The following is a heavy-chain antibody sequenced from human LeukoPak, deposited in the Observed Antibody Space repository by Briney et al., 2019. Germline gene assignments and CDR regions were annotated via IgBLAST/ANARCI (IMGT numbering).Heavy chain of an antibody. V-gene: IGHV4-38-2*02. D-gene: IGHD6-13*01. Sequence: SETLSLTCTVSGYSISSGYYWGWIRRPPGKGLEWIGSIYHSGSTYYNPSLKSRVTISVDTSKNQFSLKLSSVTAADTAVYYCARKQQLEYFDYWGQGTLVTVSS. CDR2: IYHSGST. J-gene: IGHJ4*02. CDR1: GYSISSGYY. CDR3: ARKQQLEYFDY.